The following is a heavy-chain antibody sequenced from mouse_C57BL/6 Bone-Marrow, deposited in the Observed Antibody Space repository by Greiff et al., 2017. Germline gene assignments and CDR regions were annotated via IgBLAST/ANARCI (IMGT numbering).Heavy chain of an antibody. D-gene: IGHD1-1*01. CDR3: ARTDWDYGSSCEYFDV. J-gene: IGHJ1*03. CDR1: GFNIKNTY. CDR2: IDPANGNT. V-gene: IGHV14-3*01. Sequence: VQLKESVAELVRPGASVKLSCTASGFNIKNTYMHWVKQRPEQGLEWIGRIDPANGNTKYAPKFQGKATITADTSSNTAYLQLSSLTSEDTAIYYCARTDWDYGSSCEYFDVWGTGTTVTVSS.